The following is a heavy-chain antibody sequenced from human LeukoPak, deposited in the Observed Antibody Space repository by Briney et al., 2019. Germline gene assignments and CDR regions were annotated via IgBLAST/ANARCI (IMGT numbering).Heavy chain of an antibody. D-gene: IGHD2-2*01. Sequence: ASVKVSCKASGYTFTGYYMHWVRQAPGQGLEWMGRINPNSGGTNYAQKFQGRVTMTRDTSISTAYMELSRLRSDDTAVYYCARVGDCSSTSCFVDYWGQGTLVTVSS. CDR3: ARVGDCSSTSCFVDY. V-gene: IGHV1-2*06. CDR1: GYTFTGYY. J-gene: IGHJ4*02. CDR2: INPNSGGT.